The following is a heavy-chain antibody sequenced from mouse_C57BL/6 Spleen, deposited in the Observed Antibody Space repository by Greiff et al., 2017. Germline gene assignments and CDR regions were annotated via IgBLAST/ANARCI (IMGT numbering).Heavy chain of an antibody. Sequence: EVQLQQSGPELVKPGASVKISCKASGYTFTDYYMNWVKQSHGKSLEWIGDINPNNGGTSYNQKFKGKATLTVDKSSSTAYMELRSLTSEDSAVYYCAREGLYSNSWFAYWGQGTLVTVSA. CDR2: INPNNGGT. CDR3: AREGLYSNSWFAY. V-gene: IGHV1-26*01. CDR1: GYTFTDYY. D-gene: IGHD2-5*01. J-gene: IGHJ3*01.